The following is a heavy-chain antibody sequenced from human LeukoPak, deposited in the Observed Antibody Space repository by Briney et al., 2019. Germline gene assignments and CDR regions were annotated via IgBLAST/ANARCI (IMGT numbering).Heavy chain of an antibody. D-gene: IGHD6-19*01. Sequence: GGSLRLSCAASGFTFSRYTMAWVRQAPGKGLEWVASIVASYVGTYYVDSVKGRFVVSRDNSKNTLYLQMDRLRLEDAAMYFCARGRAAGLLDWFDPWGPGTLVTVSS. CDR2: IVASYVGT. CDR3: ARGRAAGLLDWFDP. CDR1: GFTFSRYT. J-gene: IGHJ5*02. V-gene: IGHV3-23*01.